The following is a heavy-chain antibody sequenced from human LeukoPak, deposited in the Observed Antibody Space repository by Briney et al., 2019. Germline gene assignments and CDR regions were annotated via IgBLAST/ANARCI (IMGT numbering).Heavy chain of an antibody. Sequence: GASVKVSCKASGYTFIGYYLHWVRQAPGQGLEWMGWINSNSGGTDYAQKFQGRVTMTRDTSISTAYMELSRLTSEDTAVYYCARVSGGFHYDSSGYVRLDALDIWGQGTVVTVSS. CDR3: ARVSGGFHYDSSGYVRLDALDI. CDR2: INSNSGGT. J-gene: IGHJ3*02. V-gene: IGHV1-2*02. CDR1: GYTFIGYY. D-gene: IGHD3-22*01.